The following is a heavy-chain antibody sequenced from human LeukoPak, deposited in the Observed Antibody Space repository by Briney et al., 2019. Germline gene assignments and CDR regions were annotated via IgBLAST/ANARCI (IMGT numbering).Heavy chain of an antibody. CDR3: ARKPRNGGNPYFDY. CDR2: MSGSGDTT. J-gene: IGHJ4*02. V-gene: IGHV3-23*01. CDR1: GFTFSSCA. D-gene: IGHD4-23*01. Sequence: SGGSLRLSCAASGFTFSSCAMSWVRQAPGKGLEWVSGMSGSGDTTYYADSVKGRFTISRDNSKNTPYLQMNSLRVKDTAVYYCARKPRNGGNPYFDYWGQGTLVTVSS.